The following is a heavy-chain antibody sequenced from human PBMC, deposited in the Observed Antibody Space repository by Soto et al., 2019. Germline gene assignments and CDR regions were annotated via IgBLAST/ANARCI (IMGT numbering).Heavy chain of an antibody. D-gene: IGHD6-19*01. CDR3: ARDVYSSGWYWHYYYYGMDV. J-gene: IGHJ6*02. V-gene: IGHV3-48*02. CDR1: GFTFSSYS. Sequence: SLRLSCAASGFTFSSYSMNWVRQAPGKGLEWVSYISSSSSTIYYADSVKGRFTISRDNAKNSLYLQMNSLRDEDTAVYYCARDVYSSGWYWHYYYYGMDVWGQGTTVTVSS. CDR2: ISSSSSTI.